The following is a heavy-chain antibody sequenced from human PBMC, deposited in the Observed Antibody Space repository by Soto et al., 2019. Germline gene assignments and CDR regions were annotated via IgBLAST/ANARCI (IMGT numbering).Heavy chain of an antibody. CDR1: GYTFTNYG. CDR3: ARDYADYGIIAEYFLH. Sequence: ASVKVSCKASGYTFTNYGISWVRQAPGQGLEWMGWISAYTGNTNFAQMFQGRVTMTTDTSTSTAYMELRSLRSDDTAVYYCARDYADYGIIAEYFLHWGQGTLVTVSS. V-gene: IGHV1-18*01. D-gene: IGHD4-17*01. J-gene: IGHJ1*01. CDR2: ISAYTGNT.